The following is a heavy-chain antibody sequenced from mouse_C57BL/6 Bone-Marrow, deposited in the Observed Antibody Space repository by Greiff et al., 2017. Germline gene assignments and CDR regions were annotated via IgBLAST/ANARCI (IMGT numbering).Heavy chain of an antibody. D-gene: IGHD1-1*01. Sequence: SLKNRISITRDTSKNQFFLKLNSVTTEDTATYYCARAYITTVVGRDYYAMDYWGQGTSVTVSS. J-gene: IGHJ4*01. V-gene: IGHV3-6*01. CDR3: ARAYITTVVGRDYYAMDY.